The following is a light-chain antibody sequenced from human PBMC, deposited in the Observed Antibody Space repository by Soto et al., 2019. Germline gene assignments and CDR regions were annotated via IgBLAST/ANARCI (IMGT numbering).Light chain of an antibody. CDR1: QSLSGGY. J-gene: IGKJ5*01. V-gene: IGKV3-20*01. Sequence: EIVLTQSPGTLSLSPGERATLSCRASQSLSGGYLAWFQQKPGQTPRLLIYTASNRATGIPDRFSGSGYGTDXXLTISRLEPEDFVXYYCQQNGSLPITFGQGTRLEIK. CDR2: TAS. CDR3: QQNGSLPIT.